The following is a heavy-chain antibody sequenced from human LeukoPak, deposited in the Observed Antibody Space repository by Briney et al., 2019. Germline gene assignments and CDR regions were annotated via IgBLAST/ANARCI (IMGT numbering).Heavy chain of an antibody. CDR1: GGSFSGYY. CDR3: ARPGGGPIR. Sequence: SETLSLTCAVYGGSFSGYYWSWIREPPGKGLEWIGEINHSGSTNYNPSLKSRVTISVDTSKNQFSLKLTSVTAADTAIYYCARPGGGPIRWGQGSLVTVSS. D-gene: IGHD2-15*01. CDR2: INHSGST. J-gene: IGHJ4*02. V-gene: IGHV4-34*01.